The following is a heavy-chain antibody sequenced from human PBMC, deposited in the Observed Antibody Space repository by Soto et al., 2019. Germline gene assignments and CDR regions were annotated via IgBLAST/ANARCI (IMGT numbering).Heavy chain of an antibody. CDR1: GGSMNTYY. D-gene: IGHD2-21*02. Sequence: SETLSLTCTVSGGSMNTYYWGWFRQPPGKGLEWVGYIYYSGSTTYSPSLKSRVTISVDTSKNQFSLKLDSVTAADTAVYYCVRHPSDFWFDPWGQGTLVTVSS. CDR2: IYYSGST. J-gene: IGHJ5*02. V-gene: IGHV4-59*08. CDR3: VRHPSDFWFDP.